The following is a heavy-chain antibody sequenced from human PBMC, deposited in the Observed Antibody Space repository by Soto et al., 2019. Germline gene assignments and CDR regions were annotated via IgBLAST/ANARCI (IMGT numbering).Heavy chain of an antibody. CDR3: ARENRYDSSGLGAFDI. J-gene: IGHJ3*02. V-gene: IGHV3-30-3*01. D-gene: IGHD3-22*01. Sequence: QVQLVESGGGVVQPGRSLRLSCAASGFTFSSYAMYWVRQAPGKGLEWVAVISYDGSNKYYADSVKGRFTISRDNSKNTLYLQMNSLRAEDTAVYYCARENRYDSSGLGAFDIWGQGTMVTVSS. CDR1: GFTFSSYA. CDR2: ISYDGSNK.